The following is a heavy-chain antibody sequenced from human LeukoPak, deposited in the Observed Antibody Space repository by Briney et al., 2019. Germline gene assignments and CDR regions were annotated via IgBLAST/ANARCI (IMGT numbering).Heavy chain of an antibody. Sequence: GGSLRLSCAASGFTFSGSAMHWVRQASGKGLEWVGRMRSKANSYATAYAASVKGRFTISRDDSKNTAYLQMNSLKTEDTAVYYCTRYDSSGYYYGDHAFDIWGQGTMVTVSS. CDR2: MRSKANSYAT. CDR3: TRYDSSGYYYGDHAFDI. J-gene: IGHJ3*02. V-gene: IGHV3-73*01. D-gene: IGHD3-22*01. CDR1: GFTFSGSA.